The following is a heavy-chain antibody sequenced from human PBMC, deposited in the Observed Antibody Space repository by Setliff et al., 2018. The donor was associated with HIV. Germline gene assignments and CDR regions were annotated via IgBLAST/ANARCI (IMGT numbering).Heavy chain of an antibody. J-gene: IGHJ4*02. CDR3: AKAARDYYDSSGYYIGIDY. V-gene: IGHV3-23*01. CDR1: GFTFSSYA. D-gene: IGHD3-22*01. CDR2: ISGSAGST. Sequence: PGGSLRLSCAASGFTFSSYAMRWVRQAPGKGLDWVSAISGSAGSTYYADSVKGRFTISRDNSKSTLYLQMNSLRAEDTAVYYCAKAARDYYDSSGYYIGIDYWGRGTLVTVSS.